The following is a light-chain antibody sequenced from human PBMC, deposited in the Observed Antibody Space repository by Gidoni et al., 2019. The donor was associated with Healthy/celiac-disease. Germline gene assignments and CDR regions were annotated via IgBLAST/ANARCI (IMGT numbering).Light chain of an antibody. Sequence: IQMTQSPSSLSASVGDRVTITCRASKSISSYLNWYQQKPGKAPKLLIYAASSLQSGVPSRFSGSGSGTDFTLTISSLQPEDFATYYCQQSYSTPETFGQGTKVEIK. J-gene: IGKJ1*01. CDR3: QQSYSTPET. CDR2: AAS. CDR1: KSISSY. V-gene: IGKV1-39*01.